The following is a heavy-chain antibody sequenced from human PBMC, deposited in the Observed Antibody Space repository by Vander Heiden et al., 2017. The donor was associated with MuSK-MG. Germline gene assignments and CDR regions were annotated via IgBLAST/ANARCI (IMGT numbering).Heavy chain of an antibody. CDR2: IYDGGSA. CDR1: GGSISVYY. Sequence: QVQLQESGPGLVKPSETLSLTCPVSGGSISVYYWSWIRQPPGKGLEWIGYIYDGGSANYKPSLRSRVTMSVDTSKKQFSLKLSSVTAADTAVYYCARGIVVVPASMAYMDVWGKGTTVTVSS. V-gene: IGHV4-59*01. D-gene: IGHD2-2*01. CDR3: ARGIVVVPASMAYMDV. J-gene: IGHJ6*03.